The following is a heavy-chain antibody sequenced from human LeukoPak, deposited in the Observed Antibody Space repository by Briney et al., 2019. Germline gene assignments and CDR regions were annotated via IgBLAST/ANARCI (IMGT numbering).Heavy chain of an antibody. CDR1: GFTFNTYA. V-gene: IGHV3-23*01. CDR2: ISTSGRST. J-gene: IGHJ3*02. CDR3: AKGLHGYGSGSYSHLDTFDI. D-gene: IGHD3-10*01. Sequence: GGSLRLSCAASGFTFNTYAMTWVRQAPGKGLEWVSTISTSGRSTYSADSVKGRFTISRDNYRNTLFLQMNSLRAEDTALYYRAKGLHGYGSGSYSHLDTFDIWGQGTMVTVSS.